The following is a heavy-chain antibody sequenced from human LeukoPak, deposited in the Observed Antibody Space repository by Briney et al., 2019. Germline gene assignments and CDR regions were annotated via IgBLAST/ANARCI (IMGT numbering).Heavy chain of an antibody. CDR2: IYYSGST. J-gene: IGHJ4*02. D-gene: IGHD5-18*01. Sequence: ASETLSLTCTVSGGSISSYYWSWIRQPPGKGLEWIGCIYYSGSTNCNPSLKSRVTISVDTSKNQFSLKLSSVTAADTAVYYCARLQGHMLYSYGYYFDYWGQGTLVTVSS. CDR3: ARLQGHMLYSYGYYFDY. V-gene: IGHV4-59*08. CDR1: GGSISSYY.